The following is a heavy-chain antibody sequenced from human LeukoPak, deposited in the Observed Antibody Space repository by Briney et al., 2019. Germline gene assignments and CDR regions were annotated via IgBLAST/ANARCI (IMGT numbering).Heavy chain of an antibody. D-gene: IGHD2-21*01. CDR3: ARETYPSGWFDP. CDR1: GGSISSSSYY. J-gene: IGHJ5*02. CDR2: IYFTGTT. Sequence: SETLSLTCTVSGGSISSSSYYWGWIRQPPGKGLEWIGSIYFTGTTYYNPSLKSRVTISVDTSKNHFSLKLSSVTAADTAMYYCARETYPSGWFDPWGQGTLVTVSS. V-gene: IGHV4-39*02.